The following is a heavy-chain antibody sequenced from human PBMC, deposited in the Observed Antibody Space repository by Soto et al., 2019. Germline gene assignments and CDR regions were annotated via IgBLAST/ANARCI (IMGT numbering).Heavy chain of an antibody. CDR3: ARGYFDSGHGYDL. V-gene: IGHV5-51*01. CDR2: IFTRDSET. Sequence: PGESLTTSCKGPGHLFNNHWIVWVLQTPGKGLEWMGLIFTRDSETKTSPSFQGHVSFSVDNSINTVYLQWTSLKTTDTGIYFCARGYFDSGHGYDLWGQGTLVTVSS. CDR1: GHLFNNHW. D-gene: IGHD3-10*01. J-gene: IGHJ5*02.